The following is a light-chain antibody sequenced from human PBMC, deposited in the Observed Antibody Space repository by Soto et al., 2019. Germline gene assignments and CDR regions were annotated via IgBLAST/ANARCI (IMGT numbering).Light chain of an antibody. Sequence: EIVLTQSPGTLCMSPGERATLSCRASQSVSSSYLAWYQQKPGQAPRLLIYGTSNRATGIPDRFSGSGSGTDFTLTISRLEPEDFAVYYYQQYGSSRWTFGQGTKVDIK. CDR1: QSVSSSY. CDR2: GTS. V-gene: IGKV3-20*01. CDR3: QQYGSSRWT. J-gene: IGKJ1*01.